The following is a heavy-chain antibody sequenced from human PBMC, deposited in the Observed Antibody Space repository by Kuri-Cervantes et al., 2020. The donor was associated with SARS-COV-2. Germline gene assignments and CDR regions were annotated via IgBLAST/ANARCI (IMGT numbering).Heavy chain of an antibody. V-gene: IGHV3-21*01. D-gene: IGHD5-12*01. CDR1: GFTLSSYS. CDR2: ISSSSSYI. J-gene: IGHJ4*02. Sequence: GGSLRLSCAASGFTLSSYSMNWVRQAPGKGLEWVSSISSSSSYIYYADSVKGRFTISRDNAKNSLYLQMNSLRAEDTAVYYCARGISYSGYDLDYWGQGTLVTVSS. CDR3: ARGISYSGYDLDY.